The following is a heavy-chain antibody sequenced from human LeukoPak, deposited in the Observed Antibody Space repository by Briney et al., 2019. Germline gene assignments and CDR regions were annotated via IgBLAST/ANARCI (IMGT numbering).Heavy chain of an antibody. CDR1: GGTFSSYA. Sequence: VKVSCKASGGTFSSYAISWVRQAPGQGLEWMGGIIPIFGTANYAQKFQGRVTITADESTSTAYMELSSLRSEDTAVYYCAARYCSSTSCPVYYYYGMDVWGQGTTVTVSS. J-gene: IGHJ6*02. D-gene: IGHD2-2*01. V-gene: IGHV1-69*13. CDR3: AARYCSSTSCPVYYYYGMDV. CDR2: IIPIFGTA.